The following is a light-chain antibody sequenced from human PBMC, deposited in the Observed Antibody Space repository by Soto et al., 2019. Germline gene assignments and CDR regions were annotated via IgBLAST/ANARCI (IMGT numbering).Light chain of an antibody. CDR3: QSYDSNLSGYV. J-gene: IGLJ1*01. V-gene: IGLV1-40*01. Sequence: QSVLTQPPSVSGAPGQRVTISCTGSSSNIGARYDVHWYQQLPGTAPKLLIYGNTNRPSGVPDRFSGSKSGTSAFLAITGLQTEDEADYYCQSYDSNLSGYVFGDGTKLTVL. CDR1: SSNIGARYD. CDR2: GNT.